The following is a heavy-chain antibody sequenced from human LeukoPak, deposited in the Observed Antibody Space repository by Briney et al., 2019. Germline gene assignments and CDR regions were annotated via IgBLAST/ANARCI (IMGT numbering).Heavy chain of an antibody. CDR3: ARGLYDFWSGYPHVLGY. CDR1: GFIFTNYA. V-gene: IGHV3-23*01. J-gene: IGHJ4*02. CDR2: ISVSGATT. D-gene: IGHD3-3*01. Sequence: GGSLRLSCAASGFIFTNYAMIWVRQAPGKGLEWVSAISVSGATTYYADSVKGRFTLSRDNSKNTLYLQMNSLRAEDTAVYYCARGLYDFWSGYPHVLGYWGQGTLVTVSS.